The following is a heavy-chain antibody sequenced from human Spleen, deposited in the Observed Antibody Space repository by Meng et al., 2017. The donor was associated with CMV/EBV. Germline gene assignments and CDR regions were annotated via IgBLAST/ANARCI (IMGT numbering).Heavy chain of an antibody. Sequence: VPLVQSGAEVKKPGASVKVSCKASGYTFTSYGISWVRQAPGQGLEWMGWISAYNGNTNYAQKLQGRVTMTTDTSTSTAYMELRSLRSDDTAVYYCARDLESTGEHPSFDYWGQGTLVTVSS. D-gene: IGHD3-16*01. CDR3: ARDLESTGEHPSFDY. J-gene: IGHJ4*02. V-gene: IGHV1-18*01. CDR1: GYTFTSYG. CDR2: ISAYNGNT.